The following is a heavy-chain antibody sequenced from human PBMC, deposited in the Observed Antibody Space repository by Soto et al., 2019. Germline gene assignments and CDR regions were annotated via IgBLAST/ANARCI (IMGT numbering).Heavy chain of an antibody. Sequence: VASVKVSCKASGYTFTSHWIHWVRQAPGQGLQWMGVINPSGGITVYAQMLQGRVTMTRDTSTTTVYMELSSLRSEDTAVYYCARDHSVTTSGYSYWWFDPWGQGTLVTVS. CDR1: GYTFTSHW. CDR2: INPSGGIT. D-gene: IGHD3-22*01. V-gene: IGHV1-46*04. J-gene: IGHJ5*02. CDR3: ARDHSVTTSGYSYWWFDP.